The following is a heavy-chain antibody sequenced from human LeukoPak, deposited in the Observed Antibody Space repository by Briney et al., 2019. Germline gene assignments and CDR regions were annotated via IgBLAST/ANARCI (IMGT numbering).Heavy chain of an antibody. CDR3: ATAPGGYDSGFDY. CDR1: GYTLTELS. CDR2: FDPEDGET. Sequence: GASVKASCKVSGYTLTELSMHWVRQAPGKGLEWMGGFDPEDGETIYAQKFQGRVTITEDTSTDTAYMELSSLRSEDTAVYYCATAPGGYDSGFDYWGQGTLVTVSS. J-gene: IGHJ4*02. V-gene: IGHV1-24*01. D-gene: IGHD5-12*01.